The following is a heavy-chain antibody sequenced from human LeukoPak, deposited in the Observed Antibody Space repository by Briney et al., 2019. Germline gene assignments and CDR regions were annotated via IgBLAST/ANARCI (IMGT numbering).Heavy chain of an antibody. Sequence: GGSLRLSCAVSGFTFRNYAMYWVRQAPGKGLEWVAVISYDGINKYYADSVKGRFTISRDNSKNTLYLQMNSLRSDDTAVYYCAREIAAAGTGFFDYWGQGTLVTVSS. D-gene: IGHD6-13*01. CDR2: ISYDGINK. V-gene: IGHV3-30*04. CDR1: GFTFRNYA. J-gene: IGHJ4*02. CDR3: AREIAAAGTGFFDY.